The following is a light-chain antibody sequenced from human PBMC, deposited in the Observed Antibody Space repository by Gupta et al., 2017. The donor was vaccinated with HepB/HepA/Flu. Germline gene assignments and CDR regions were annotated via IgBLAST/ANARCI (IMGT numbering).Light chain of an antibody. CDR1: QGISSY. V-gene: IGKV1-8*01. CDR3: QQYDSYPRT. J-gene: IGKJ1*01. CDR2: AAS. Sequence: AIRMTQSPSSFSASTGDRVTITCRASQGISSYLAWYQQKPGKAPKLLIYAASTLQSGVPSRFSGSGSGTDFTLTISCLQSEDIATYYCQQYDSYPRTFGQGTKLEIK.